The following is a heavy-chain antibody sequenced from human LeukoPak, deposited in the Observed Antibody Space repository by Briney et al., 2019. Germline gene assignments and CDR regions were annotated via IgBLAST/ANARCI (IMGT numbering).Heavy chain of an antibody. D-gene: IGHD4-17*01. CDR3: ARSRGGFGDYGSWFDP. Sequence: PSETLSLTCTVSGGSISSTSYYWGWIRQPPGKGLEWIGEINHSGSTNYNPSLKSGVTISVDTSKNQFSLKLNSVTPADTAVYYCARSRGGFGDYGSWFDPWGQGTLVTVSS. V-gene: IGHV4-39*07. CDR1: GGSISSTSYY. J-gene: IGHJ5*02. CDR2: INHSGST.